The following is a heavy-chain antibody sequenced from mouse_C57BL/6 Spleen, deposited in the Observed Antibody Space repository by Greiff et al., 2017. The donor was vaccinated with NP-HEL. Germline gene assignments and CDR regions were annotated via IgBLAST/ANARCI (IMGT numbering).Heavy chain of an antibody. CDR3: ARPYYGSSYDAMDY. D-gene: IGHD1-1*01. J-gene: IGHJ4*01. CDR2: ISDGGSYT. V-gene: IGHV5-4*03. CDR1: GFTFSSYA. Sequence: EVKLMESGGGLVKPGGSLKLSCAASGFTFSSYAMSWVRQTPEKRLEWVATISDGGSYTYYPDNVKGRFTISRDNAKNNLYLQMSHLKSEDTAMYYCARPYYGSSYDAMDYWGQGTSVTVSS.